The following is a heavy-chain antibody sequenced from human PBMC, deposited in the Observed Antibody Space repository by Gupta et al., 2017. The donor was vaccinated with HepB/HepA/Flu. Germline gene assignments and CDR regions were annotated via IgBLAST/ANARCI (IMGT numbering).Heavy chain of an antibody. CDR3: VRSRDWGSGRDV. D-gene: IGHD7-27*01. J-gene: IGHJ6*04. Sequence: QVQLQESGPGLVKPSETLSLTCPVSGASVSTYFWSWIRQPPGEAMEWLGFISHSGGTNYNPSLMSRVTISADTSKNQFSLELRSVTAADTGVYYCVRSRDWGSGRDVWGRGTTVTVSS. CDR1: GASVSTYF. V-gene: IGHV4-59*02. CDR2: ISHSGGT.